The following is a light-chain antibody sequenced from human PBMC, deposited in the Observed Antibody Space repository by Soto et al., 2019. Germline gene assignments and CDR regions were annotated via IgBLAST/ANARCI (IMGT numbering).Light chain of an antibody. Sequence: EVMLTQSPCTLSLSPGERGTLSCRASQSVSSSYLAWYQQKPGQAPRLLIYGVSTRATGISARFSGGGSVTEFTLTISSLQSEDFAVYYCQQYGSSGTFAQGTKV. J-gene: IGKJ1*01. CDR1: QSVSSSY. CDR3: QQYGSSGT. V-gene: IGKV3-20*01. CDR2: GVS.